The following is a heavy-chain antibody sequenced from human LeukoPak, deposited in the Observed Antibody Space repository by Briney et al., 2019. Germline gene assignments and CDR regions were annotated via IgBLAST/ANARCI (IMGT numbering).Heavy chain of an antibody. J-gene: IGHJ4*02. V-gene: IGHV4-59*01. CDR1: GGSISSYY. CDR3: ARGLGATYYFDY. D-gene: IGHD1-26*01. CDR2: IYYSGST. Sequence: SETLSLTCTVSGGSISSYYWSWIRQPPGKGLEWIGYIYYSGSTNYNPSLKSRVTISVDTSKNQFSLKLSSVTAADTAAYYCARGLGATYYFDYWGQGTLVTVSS.